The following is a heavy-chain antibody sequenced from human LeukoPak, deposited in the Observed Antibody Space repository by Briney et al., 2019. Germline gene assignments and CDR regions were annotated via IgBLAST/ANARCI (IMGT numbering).Heavy chain of an antibody. J-gene: IGHJ3*02. V-gene: IGHV3-30*02. D-gene: IGHD4-17*01. CDR2: IRYDGSNK. CDR3: AKERFYGAATHAFDI. Sequence: GGSLRLSCAASGITFSSYGMHWVRQAPGKGLEWVAFIRYDGSNKYYADSVKGRFTISRDNSKSTLYLQMNSLRAEDTAVFYCAKERFYGAATHAFDIWGQGTMVTVSS. CDR1: GITFSSYG.